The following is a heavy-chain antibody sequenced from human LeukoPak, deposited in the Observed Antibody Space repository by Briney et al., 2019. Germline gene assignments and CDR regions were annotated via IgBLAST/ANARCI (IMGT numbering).Heavy chain of an antibody. D-gene: IGHD1-26*01. CDR1: EFTFSSYS. CDR3: ARDSGELSGGFDN. CDR2: ISSSSSYI. J-gene: IGHJ5*02. V-gene: IGHV3-21*01. Sequence: GGSLRLSCAASEFTFSSYSMNWVRQAPGEGLEWVSSISSSSSYIYYADSVKGRFTISRDNAKNSLYLQMNSLRAEDTAVYYCARDSGELSGGFDNWGQGTLVTVSS.